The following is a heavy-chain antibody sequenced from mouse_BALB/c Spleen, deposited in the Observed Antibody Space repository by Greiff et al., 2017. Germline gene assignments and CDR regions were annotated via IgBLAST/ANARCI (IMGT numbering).Heavy chain of an antibody. CDR3: ARHVPFAY. Sequence: DVHLVESGGDLVKPGGSLKLSCAASGFTFSSYGMSWVRQTPDKRLEWVATISSGGSYTYYPDSVKGRFTISRDNAKNTLYLQMSSLKSEDTAMYYCARHVPFAYWGQGTLVTVSA. CDR1: GFTFSSYG. CDR2: ISSGGSYT. V-gene: IGHV5-6*01. J-gene: IGHJ3*01.